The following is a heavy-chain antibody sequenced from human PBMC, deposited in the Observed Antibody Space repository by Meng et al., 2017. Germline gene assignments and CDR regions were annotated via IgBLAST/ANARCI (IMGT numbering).Heavy chain of an antibody. CDR3: ARDPRITGTTLPDY. J-gene: IGHJ4*02. CDR1: GNTFTGYY. V-gene: IGHV1-2*06. D-gene: IGHD1-7*01. CDR2: INPNSGGT. Sequence: QVQLVQSGAEVKKPGASVKVSCKASGNTFTGYYMHWVRQAPGQGLEWMGRINPNSGGTNYAQKLQGRVTMTTDTSTSTAYMELRSLRSDDTAVYYCARDPRITGTTLPDYWGQGTLVTVSS.